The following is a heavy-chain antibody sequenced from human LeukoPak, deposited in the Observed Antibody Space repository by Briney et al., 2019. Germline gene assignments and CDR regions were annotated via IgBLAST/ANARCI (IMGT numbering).Heavy chain of an antibody. Sequence: GGSLRLSCAASGFTFSNYAMHWVRQAPGKGLEWVAVVSYDGSNKYYADSVKGRFTISRDNSKNTLYLQVNSLRPEDTAVYYCASDRRLNGDTSYSSAFDYWGQGTLVTVSS. CDR1: GFTFSNYA. D-gene: IGHD2-21*01. CDR2: VSYDGSNK. V-gene: IGHV3-30-3*01. CDR3: ASDRRLNGDTSYSSAFDY. J-gene: IGHJ4*02.